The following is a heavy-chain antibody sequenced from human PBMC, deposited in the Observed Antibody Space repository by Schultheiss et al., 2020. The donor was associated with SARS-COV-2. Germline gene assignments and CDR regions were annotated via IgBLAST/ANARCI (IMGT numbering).Heavy chain of an antibody. CDR3: ARDIRRLGRSPRSLNARGPFDY. D-gene: IGHD2-2*02. CDR1: GFTFSSYG. CDR2: IWYDGSNK. V-gene: IGHV3-33*01. Sequence: GGSLRLSCAASGFTFSSYGMHWVRQAPGKGLEWVAVIWYDGSNKYYADSVKGRFTISRDNSKNTLYLQMNSLRAEDTAVYYCARDIRRLGRSPRSLNARGPFDYWGQGTLVTVSS. J-gene: IGHJ4*02.